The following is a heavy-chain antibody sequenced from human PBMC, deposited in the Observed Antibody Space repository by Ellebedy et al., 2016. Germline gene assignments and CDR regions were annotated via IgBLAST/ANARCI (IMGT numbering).Heavy chain of an antibody. CDR1: GGSISSGGYS. V-gene: IGHV4-61*02. CDR2: IYTSGST. D-gene: IGHD4-17*01. Sequence: SETLSLXXAVSGGSISSGGYSWSWIRQPAGKGLEWIGRIYTSGSTNYNPSLKSRVTMSVDTSKNQFSLKLSSVTAADTAVYYCASQETQTTVTTGYFDYWGQGTLVTVSS. CDR3: ASQETQTTVTTGYFDY. J-gene: IGHJ4*02.